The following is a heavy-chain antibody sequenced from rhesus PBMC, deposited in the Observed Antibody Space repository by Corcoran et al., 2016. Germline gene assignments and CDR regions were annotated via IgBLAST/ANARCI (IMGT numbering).Heavy chain of an antibody. Sequence: QLQLQESGPGLVKPSETLSVTCAVSGGSISRSYWSWIRQAPGKGPAWIGYIYGSGSSTNYNPSLKSRVTLSVDTSKNQLSLKLSSVTTADTAVYYCASSRYCTGSGCLDYWGQGVLVTVSS. J-gene: IGHJ4*01. V-gene: IGHV4-169*01. CDR2: IYGSGSST. D-gene: IGHD2-21*01. CDR1: GGSISRSY. CDR3: ASSRYCTGSGCLDY.